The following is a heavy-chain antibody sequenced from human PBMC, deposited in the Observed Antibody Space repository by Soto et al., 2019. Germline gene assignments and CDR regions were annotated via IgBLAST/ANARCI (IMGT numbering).Heavy chain of an antibody. J-gene: IGHJ4*02. V-gene: IGHV3-23*01. CDR3: AKGDWDYIAGHFDY. Sequence: GVSLRLSCAASGFTVSSNYMSWVRKAPGKGLEWVSAISGTAGNTHHADSVKGRFTISRDISKNTLYLQMNSLRAEDTAVYYCAKGDWDYIAGHFDYWGQGTLVTVSS. CDR1: GFTVSSNY. CDR2: ISGTAGNT. D-gene: IGHD1-7*01.